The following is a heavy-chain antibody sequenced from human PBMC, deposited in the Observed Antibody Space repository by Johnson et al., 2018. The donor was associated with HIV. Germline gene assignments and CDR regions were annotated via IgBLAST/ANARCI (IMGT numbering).Heavy chain of an antibody. CDR1: GFTVSRSY. CDR2: LYIGGSA. J-gene: IGHJ3*02. D-gene: IGHD2-15*01. V-gene: IGHV3-66*01. Sequence: QLVESGGGLVQPGGSLRLSCVTSGFTVSRSYMNWVRQAPGKGLEWVSVLYIGGSAYYADSVKGRFTIFRSNNTLYLEMTSLRTEDTAVYYCARAAGVNVVVEAFDIWGQGTMVTVSS. CDR3: ARAAGVNVVVEAFDI.